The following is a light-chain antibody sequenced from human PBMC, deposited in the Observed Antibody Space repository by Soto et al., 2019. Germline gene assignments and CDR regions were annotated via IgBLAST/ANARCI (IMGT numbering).Light chain of an antibody. J-gene: IGKJ2*01. CDR2: VAS. CDR3: QLLYSYPYT. CDR1: QGISTY. Sequence: DIQLTQSPSFLSASVGDRVTMTSRASQGISTYLAWYQQKSGKAPKLLIYVASTLQSGVPSRFSGSGSGTEFTVTISSLQPEDLAIYYCQLLYSYPYTFGQGTKLEI. V-gene: IGKV1-9*01.